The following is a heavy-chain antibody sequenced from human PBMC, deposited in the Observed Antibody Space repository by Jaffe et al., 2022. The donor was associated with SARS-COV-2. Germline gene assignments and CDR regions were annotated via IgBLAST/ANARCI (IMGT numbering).Heavy chain of an antibody. CDR1: GFTLSGSA. D-gene: IGHD5-12*01. J-gene: IGHJ4*02. CDR2: IRSKPNNYAT. V-gene: IGHV3-73*01. Sequence: EVQLVESGGGLVQPGGSLKLSCAASGFTLSGSAVHWVRQASGKGLEWVGRIRSKPNNYATAYAASVRGRFTISRDDSKNTAYLQMDNLKTEDTAVYYCTSVSGYDLAIDYWGQGTLVTVSS. CDR3: TSVSGYDLAIDY.